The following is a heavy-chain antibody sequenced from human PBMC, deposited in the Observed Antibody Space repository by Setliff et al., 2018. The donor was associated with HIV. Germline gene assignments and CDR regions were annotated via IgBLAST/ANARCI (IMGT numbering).Heavy chain of an antibody. Sequence: SETLSLTCAVSGGSISSSNWWSWVRQPPGKGLEWIGEIYHSGSTNYNPSLKSRVTISVDKSKNQFSLKLSSVTAADTAVYYCARESRNDFWSGYYRTFDIWGQGKMVTVSS. CDR1: GGSISSSNW. CDR3: ARESRNDFWSGYYRTFDI. J-gene: IGHJ3*02. D-gene: IGHD3-3*01. V-gene: IGHV4-4*02. CDR2: IYHSGST.